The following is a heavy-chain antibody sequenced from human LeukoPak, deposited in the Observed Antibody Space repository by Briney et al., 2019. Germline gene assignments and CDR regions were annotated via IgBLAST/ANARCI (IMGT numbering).Heavy chain of an antibody. CDR3: ARGAAAGKLDY. D-gene: IGHD6-13*01. Sequence: PSETLSLTCIVSGDSIKSRDWWDWVRQHPGKGLEWIGYIYYSGSTYYNPSLKSRVTISVDTSKNQFSLKLSSVTAADTAVYYCARGAAAGKLDYWGQGTLVTVSS. J-gene: IGHJ4*02. CDR2: IYYSGST. CDR1: GDSIKSRDW. V-gene: IGHV4-31*03.